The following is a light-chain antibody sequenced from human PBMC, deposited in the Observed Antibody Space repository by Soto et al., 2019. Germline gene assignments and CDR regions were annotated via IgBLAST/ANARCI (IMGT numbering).Light chain of an antibody. CDR1: SSDVGGYNY. Sequence: QSVLTQPASVSGSPGQSITISCTGTSSDVGGYNYVSWYQQHPGKAPKLMIYVVSNRPSGVSNRFSGSKSGNTASLTISGLQAEDEADYYCSSYTSSSTVAFGGGTKVTVL. V-gene: IGLV2-14*01. CDR2: VVS. J-gene: IGLJ3*02. CDR3: SSYTSSSTVA.